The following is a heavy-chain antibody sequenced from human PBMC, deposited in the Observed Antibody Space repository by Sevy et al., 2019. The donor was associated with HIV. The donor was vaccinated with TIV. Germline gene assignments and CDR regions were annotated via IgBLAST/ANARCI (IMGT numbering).Heavy chain of an antibody. D-gene: IGHD2-15*01. V-gene: IGHV4-30-2*01. J-gene: IGHJ4*02. CDR1: GASVSGGGYS. Sequence: SETLSLTCTVSGASVSGGGYSWVWIRQPPGKGLEWIGYFFHRGTTDYNPSLKNRVTISVDDSKNLFSLTLNSVTAADTAVYYCARAAVGGLYYALDSWGLGTLVTVSS. CDR2: FFHRGTT. CDR3: ARAAVGGLYYALDS.